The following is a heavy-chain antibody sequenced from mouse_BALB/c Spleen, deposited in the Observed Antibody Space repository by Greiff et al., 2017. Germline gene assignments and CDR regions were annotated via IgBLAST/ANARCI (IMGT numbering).Heavy chain of an antibody. CDR1: GYSITSDYA. Sequence: EVQLQQSGPGLVKPSQSLSLTCTVTGYSITSDYAWNWIRQFPGNKLEWMGYISYSGSTSYNPSLKSRISITRDTSKNQFFLQLNSVTTEDTATYYCARRDLLRSLGFAYWGQGTLVTVSA. V-gene: IGHV3-2*02. D-gene: IGHD1-1*01. CDR3: ARRDLLRSLGFAY. J-gene: IGHJ3*01. CDR2: ISYSGST.